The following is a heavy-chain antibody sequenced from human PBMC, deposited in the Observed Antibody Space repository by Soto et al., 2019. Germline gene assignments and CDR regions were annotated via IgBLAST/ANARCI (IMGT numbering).Heavy chain of an antibody. CDR1: GVSISSGGYY. CDR3: ARVVPSGIAAARLYYGMDV. V-gene: IGHV4-31*03. Sequence: TSETLSLTCTVSGVSISSGGYYWSWIRQHPGKGLEWIGYIYYSGSTYYNPSLKSRVTISVDTSKNQFSLKLSSVTAADTAVYYCARVVPSGIAAARLYYGMDVWGQGTTVTVSS. D-gene: IGHD6-13*01. J-gene: IGHJ6*02. CDR2: IYYSGST.